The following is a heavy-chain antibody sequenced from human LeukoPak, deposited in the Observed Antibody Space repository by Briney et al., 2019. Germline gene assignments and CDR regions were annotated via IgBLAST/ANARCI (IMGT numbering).Heavy chain of an antibody. D-gene: IGHD4-17*01. Sequence: GGSLRLSCAASGFTFRTYTMNWVRQAPGKRLEWVSSISSDSRYIYYADSVKGRFTISRDNVKNSLYLQMNSLRAEDTAVYYCARLPDDYGVYKYFQHWGQGTLVTVSS. CDR2: ISSDSRYI. V-gene: IGHV3-21*01. J-gene: IGHJ1*01. CDR3: ARLPDDYGVYKYFQH. CDR1: GFTFRTYT.